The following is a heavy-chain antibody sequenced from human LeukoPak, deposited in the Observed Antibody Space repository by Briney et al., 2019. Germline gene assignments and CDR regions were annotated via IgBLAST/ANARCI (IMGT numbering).Heavy chain of an antibody. Sequence: SDTLSLTCAVSGYSISSSNWWGWIRQPPGKGLEWIGYIYYSGSTYYNPSLKSRVTISVDTSKNQFSLKLSSVTAADTAVYYCAREAEYYYGSGGVDVWDQGTTVTVSS. V-gene: IGHV4-28*03. CDR1: GYSISSSNW. CDR2: IYYSGST. CDR3: AREAEYYYGSGGVDV. J-gene: IGHJ6*02. D-gene: IGHD3-10*01.